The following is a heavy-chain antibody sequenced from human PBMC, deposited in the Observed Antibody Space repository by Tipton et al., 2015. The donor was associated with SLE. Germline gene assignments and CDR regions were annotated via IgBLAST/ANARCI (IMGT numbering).Heavy chain of an antibody. J-gene: IGHJ4*02. Sequence: SLRLSCAASGFTFSNFWMHWVRQAPGKGLVWVSRISSDGTHTSYADFVKGRFTISRDNAKNSLYLQMNSLRAEDTALYYCAKRRAYYDFWSGYAFDYWGQGTLVTVSS. D-gene: IGHD3-3*01. V-gene: IGHV3-74*01. CDR3: AKRRAYYDFWSGYAFDY. CDR2: ISSDGTHT. CDR1: GFTFSNFW.